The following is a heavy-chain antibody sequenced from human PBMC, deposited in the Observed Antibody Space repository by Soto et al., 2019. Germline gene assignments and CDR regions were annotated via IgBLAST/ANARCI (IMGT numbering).Heavy chain of an antibody. V-gene: IGHV3-11*01. CDR2: ISSSGSTI. Sequence: QVQLVESGGGLVKPGGSLRLSCAASGFTFSDYYMSWIRQAPGKGLEWVSYISSSGSTIYYADSVKGRFTISRDNAKISLYLQMNSLRAEDTAVYYCARDEGYSSSTSDFGAFDIWGQGTMVTVSS. CDR3: ARDEGYSSSTSDFGAFDI. CDR1: GFTFSDYY. D-gene: IGHD6-6*01. J-gene: IGHJ3*02.